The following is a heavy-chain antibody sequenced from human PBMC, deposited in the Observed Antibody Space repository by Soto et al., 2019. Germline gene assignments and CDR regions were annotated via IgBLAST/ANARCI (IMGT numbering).Heavy chain of an antibody. CDR2: ISSSGGYT. CDR3: ARVPYYFTSGTDYGMDV. CDR1: GFTFSDYY. D-gene: IGHD3-10*01. V-gene: IGHV3-11*06. Sequence: GGSLRLSCAASGFTFSDYYMTWVRQAPGKGPDWVSYISSSGGYTNYADSVNGRFTVSRDNAKSSLYLQMYSLRAEDTAVYYCARVPYYFTSGTDYGMDVWGQGTTITVSS. J-gene: IGHJ6*02.